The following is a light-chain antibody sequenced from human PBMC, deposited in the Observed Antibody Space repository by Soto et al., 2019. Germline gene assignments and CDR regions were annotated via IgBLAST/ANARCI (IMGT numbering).Light chain of an antibody. CDR2: GVS. CDR3: GSFTSGSTYV. V-gene: IGLV2-14*01. Sequence: QSVLTQPASVSGSPGQSITISCTGTSIDVGGYNYVSWYQHHPGKAPKLMIYGVSNRPSGISNRFSGSKSGSTASLTISGLQAEDEADYYCGSFTSGSTYVFGTGTKVTVL. J-gene: IGLJ1*01. CDR1: SIDVGGYNY.